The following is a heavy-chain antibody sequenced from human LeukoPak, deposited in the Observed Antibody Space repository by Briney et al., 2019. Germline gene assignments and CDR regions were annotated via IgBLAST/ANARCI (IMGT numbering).Heavy chain of an antibody. CDR3: ARLAEGDYFDY. J-gene: IGHJ4*02. CDR1: GFTFSSYG. V-gene: IGHV3-53*04. D-gene: IGHD3-3*02. Sequence: GRSLRLSCAASGFTFSSYGMHWVRQAPGKGLEWVSVIYSGGSTYYADSVKGRFTISRHNSKNTLYLQMNSLRAEDTAVYYCARLAEGDYFDYWGQGTLVTVSS. CDR2: IYSGGST.